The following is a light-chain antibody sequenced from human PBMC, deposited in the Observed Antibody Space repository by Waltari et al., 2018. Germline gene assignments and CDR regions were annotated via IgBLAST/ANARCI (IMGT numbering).Light chain of an antibody. Sequence: SYVLTQPPSVSVAPGQTARITCGGTTSGSKIVHWYQQKPGQAPVLVVYEDSDRPSGIPERFSGSNSGNTATLTISRVEAGDEADYYCQVWDSSSDHPWVFGGGTKLTVL. CDR3: QVWDSSSDHPWV. V-gene: IGLV3-21*02. J-gene: IGLJ3*02. CDR2: EDS. CDR1: TSGSKI.